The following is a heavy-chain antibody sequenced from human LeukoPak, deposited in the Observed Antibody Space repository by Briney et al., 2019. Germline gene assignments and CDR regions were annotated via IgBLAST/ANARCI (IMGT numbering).Heavy chain of an antibody. J-gene: IGHJ5*02. CDR2: ISTDGSGT. D-gene: IGHD3-16*01. Sequence: GGSLRLSCAASGFTLRTYWMHWVRQAPGKGLLWVSRISTDGSGTIYADSVKGRFTISRDNANNTLYLQMNSLRAEDTALYYCARAKPGGNWFDPWGQGTLVTVSS. CDR1: GFTLRTYW. CDR3: ARAKPGGNWFDP. V-gene: IGHV3-74*01.